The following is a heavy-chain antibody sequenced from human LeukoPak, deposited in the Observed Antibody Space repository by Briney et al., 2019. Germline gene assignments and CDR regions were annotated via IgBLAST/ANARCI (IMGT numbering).Heavy chain of an antibody. J-gene: IGHJ4*02. CDR3: AKAPTRTRRWLQSGYYFDY. V-gene: IGHV3-23*01. Sequence: GGSLRLSCAASGFTFSSYGMHWVRQAPGKGLEWVSAISGSGGSTYYADSVKGRFTISRDNSKNTLYLQMNSLRAEDTAVYYCAKAPTRTRRWLQSGYYFDYWGQGTLVTVSS. CDR1: GFTFSSYG. CDR2: ISGSGGST. D-gene: IGHD5-24*01.